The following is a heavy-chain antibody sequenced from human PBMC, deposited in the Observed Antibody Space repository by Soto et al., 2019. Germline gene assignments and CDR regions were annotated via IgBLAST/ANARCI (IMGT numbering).Heavy chain of an antibody. D-gene: IGHD3-16*02. Sequence: SVKVSCKASGGTFSSYAISWVRQAPGQGLEWMGGIIPIFGTANYAQKFQGRVTITADESTSTAYMELSSLRSEDTAVYYCARGRRHFIVRSYGLDVWGQGTTVTVSS. CDR2: IIPIFGTA. J-gene: IGHJ6*02. CDR3: ARGRRHFIVRSYGLDV. CDR1: GGTFSSYA. V-gene: IGHV1-69*13.